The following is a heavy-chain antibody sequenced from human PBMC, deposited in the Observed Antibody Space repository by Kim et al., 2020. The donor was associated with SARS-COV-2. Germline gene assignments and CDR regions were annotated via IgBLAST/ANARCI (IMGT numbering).Heavy chain of an antibody. J-gene: IGHJ5*02. CDR3: ARDRGVVVVITFWFDP. Sequence: GGSLRLSCAASGFTFSSYAMHWVRQAPGKGLEWVAVISYDGSNKYYADSVKGRFTISRDNSKNTLYLQMNSLRAEDTAVYYCARDRGVVVVITFWFDPWG. D-gene: IGHD3-22*01. CDR1: GFTFSSYA. V-gene: IGHV3-30*04. CDR2: ISYDGSNK.